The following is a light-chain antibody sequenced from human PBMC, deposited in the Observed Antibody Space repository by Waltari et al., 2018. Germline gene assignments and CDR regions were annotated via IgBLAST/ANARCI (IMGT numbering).Light chain of an antibody. CDR2: AVS. J-gene: IGLJ3*02. CDR1: SADVGGSTS. Sequence: QSALPQPDPVSGSPGQSITISCTGTSADVGGSTSVSWYQQHPGKAPKLMIYAVSNRPSGVSNRFSGSKSGNTASLTISGLQAEDEADYYCSSYTSSSTRVFGGGTKLTVL. CDR3: SSYTSSSTRV. V-gene: IGLV2-14*01.